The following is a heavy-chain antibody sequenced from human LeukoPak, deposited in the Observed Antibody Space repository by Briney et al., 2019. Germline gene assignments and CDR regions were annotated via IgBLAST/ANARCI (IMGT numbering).Heavy chain of an antibody. D-gene: IGHD2-2*03. CDR2: VSYDGGNK. Sequence: GGSLRLSCAASGFTFSSYGMHWVRQAPGKGLEWVAVVSYDGGNKYYADSVKGRFTISRDNSKNTLYLQLNSLRPEDTALYYCARDGYCSSTGCSAYFFDSWGQGTLVTVSS. J-gene: IGHJ4*02. CDR3: ARDGYCSSTGCSAYFFDS. V-gene: IGHV3-30*03. CDR1: GFTFSSYG.